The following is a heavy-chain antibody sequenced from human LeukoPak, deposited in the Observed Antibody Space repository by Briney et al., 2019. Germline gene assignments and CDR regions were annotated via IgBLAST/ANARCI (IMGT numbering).Heavy chain of an antibody. Sequence: GGSPRLSCAASGLTFSSYWMHWVRQAPGKGLVWVSRINSDGSSTSYADSVKGRFTISRDNAKNTVYLQMSSLRAEDTAVYYCARVLGSQIDYWGQGTLVTVSS. CDR2: INSDGSST. CDR3: ARVLGSQIDY. V-gene: IGHV3-74*01. J-gene: IGHJ4*02. D-gene: IGHD3-10*01. CDR1: GLTFSSYW.